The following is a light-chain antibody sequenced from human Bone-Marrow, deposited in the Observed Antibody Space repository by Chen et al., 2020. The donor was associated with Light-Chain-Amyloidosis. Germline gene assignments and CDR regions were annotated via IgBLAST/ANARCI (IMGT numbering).Light chain of an antibody. V-gene: IGKV1-5*03. CDR2: MAS. CDR3: QQYNTYSRT. J-gene: IGKJ1*01. Sequence: DIQMTQSPATLSASVGDRVTITCRASQDIIDSLAWYQQKPGKAPKVLIYMASSLESGGPTRFSGSGSGTEFTLTISSLQPDDFATYYCQQYNTYSRTFGQGTRVEIK. CDR1: QDIIDS.